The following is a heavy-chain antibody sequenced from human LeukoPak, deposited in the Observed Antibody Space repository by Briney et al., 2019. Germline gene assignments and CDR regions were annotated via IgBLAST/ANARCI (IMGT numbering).Heavy chain of an antibody. CDR2: ISSSSSTI. D-gene: IGHD4-17*01. CDR3: ARDTRFDYGDNNFDY. Sequence: PGGSLRLSCAASGFTFSSYSMNWVRQAPGKGLEWVSYISSSSSTIYYADSVKGRFTISRDNAKNSLYLQMNSLRAEDTAVYYCARDTRFDYGDNNFDYWGQGTLVTVSS. CDR1: GFTFSSYS. J-gene: IGHJ4*02. V-gene: IGHV3-48*04.